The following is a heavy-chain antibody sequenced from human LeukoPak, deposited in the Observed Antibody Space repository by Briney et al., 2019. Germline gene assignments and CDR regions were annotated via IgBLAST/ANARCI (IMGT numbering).Heavy chain of an antibody. Sequence: ASVKVSCKASGGTFSSYAISWVRQARGQGLEWMGRIIPILGIANYAQKFQGRVTITADKSTSTAYMELSSLRSEDTAVYYCARAVNYYDSSGYSDYWGQGTLVTVSS. CDR1: GGTFSSYA. CDR2: IIPILGIA. J-gene: IGHJ4*02. CDR3: ARAVNYYDSSGYSDY. V-gene: IGHV1-69*04. D-gene: IGHD3-22*01.